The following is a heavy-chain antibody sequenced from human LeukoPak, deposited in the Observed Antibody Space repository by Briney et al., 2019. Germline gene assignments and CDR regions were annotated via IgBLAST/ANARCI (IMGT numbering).Heavy chain of an antibody. CDR3: AGSLTLVRGVVNAFDI. CDR1: GFTFSRYT. CDR2: ISSSSSYI. V-gene: IGHV3-21*01. Sequence: GGSLRLSCAASGFTFSRYTMNWVRQAPGKGLEWVSFISSSSSYICYADSVKGRFTISRDNAKNSLYLQMNSLRAEDTAVYYCAGSLTLVRGVVNAFDIWGQGTMVTVSS. D-gene: IGHD3-10*01. J-gene: IGHJ3*02.